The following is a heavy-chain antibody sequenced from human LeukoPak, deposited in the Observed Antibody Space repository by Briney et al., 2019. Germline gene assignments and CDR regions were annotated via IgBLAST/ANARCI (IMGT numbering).Heavy chain of an antibody. CDR3: AKLLYYYDSSQPY. CDR2: INWNSAGT. Sequence: GGSLRLSCVASGFTFDNYGMTWVRQAPGKGLEWVSGINWNSAGTGYADSVKGRFTISRDNAKNSLYLQMNSLRAEDTAVYYCAKLLYYYDSSQPYWGQGTLVTVSS. CDR1: GFTFDNYG. V-gene: IGHV3-20*04. J-gene: IGHJ4*02. D-gene: IGHD3-22*01.